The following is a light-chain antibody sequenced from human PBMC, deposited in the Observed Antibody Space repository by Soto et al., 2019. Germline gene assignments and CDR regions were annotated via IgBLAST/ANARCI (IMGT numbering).Light chain of an antibody. Sequence: QSVLTQPASVSGSPGQSIAISCTGTSSDVGDYNYVSWYQQHPGKAPKLMIYDVTNRPSGVSDRFSGSKSGNTASLTISGLQAEDEADYYCSSYTTRTTLGWVFGGGTKVTVL. CDR3: SSYTTRTTLGWV. CDR1: SSDVGDYNY. CDR2: DVT. V-gene: IGLV2-14*03. J-gene: IGLJ3*02.